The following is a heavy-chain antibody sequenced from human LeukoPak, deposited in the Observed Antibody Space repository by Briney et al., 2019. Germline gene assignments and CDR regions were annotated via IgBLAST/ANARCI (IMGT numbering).Heavy chain of an antibody. CDR1: GGSISSYY. Sequence: PSETLSLTCTVSGGSISSYYWSWIRQPPGKGLEWIGYLYYSGSTKYNPSLKSRVTISVDTSKNQFSLRLSSVTAADTAVYYCAIGDCGGDCYYKTWGQGTLVTVSS. CDR2: LYYSGST. V-gene: IGHV4-59*01. J-gene: IGHJ5*02. CDR3: AIGDCGGDCYYKT. D-gene: IGHD2-21*01.